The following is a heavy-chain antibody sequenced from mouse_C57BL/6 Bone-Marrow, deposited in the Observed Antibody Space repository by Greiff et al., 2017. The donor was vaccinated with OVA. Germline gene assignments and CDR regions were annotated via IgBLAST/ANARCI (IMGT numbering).Heavy chain of an antibody. J-gene: IGHJ4*01. V-gene: IGHV3-6*01. CDR1: GYSITSGYY. Sequence: LQESGPGLVKPSPSLSLTCSVPGYSITSGYYWNWIRQFPGNKLEWMGYISYDGSNNYNPSLKNRISITRDTSKNQFFLKLNSVTTEDTATYYCARNAYYSNYDYYAMDYWGQGTSVTVSS. CDR2: ISYDGSN. D-gene: IGHD2-5*01. CDR3: ARNAYYSNYDYYAMDY.